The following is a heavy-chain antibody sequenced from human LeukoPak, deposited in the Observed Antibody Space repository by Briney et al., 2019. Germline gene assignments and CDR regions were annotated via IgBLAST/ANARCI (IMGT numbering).Heavy chain of an antibody. J-gene: IGHJ5*02. D-gene: IGHD3-10*01. Sequence: AASVKVSCKASGYTFTGYYMHWVRQAPGQGLEWMGWINPNSGGTNYAQKFQGWVTMTRDTSISIAYMELSRLRSDDTAVYYCARESRVDMVRGVIMTWFDPWGQGTLVTVSS. CDR2: INPNSGGT. CDR1: GYTFTGYY. V-gene: IGHV1-2*04. CDR3: ARESRVDMVRGVIMTWFDP.